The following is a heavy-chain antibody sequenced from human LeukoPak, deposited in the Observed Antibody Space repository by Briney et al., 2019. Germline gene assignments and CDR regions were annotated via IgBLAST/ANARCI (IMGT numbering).Heavy chain of an antibody. D-gene: IGHD3-9*01. CDR1: GFTFSSYS. CDR3: ARDHDWDYMDV. J-gene: IGHJ6*03. CDR2: ISSSSSYI. Sequence: GGSLRLPCAGSGFTFSSYSMNWVRQVPGKGLEWVSFISSSSSYIYYADSVKGRFTISRDNAKNSLYLQMNSLRAEDTAVYYCARDHDWDYMDVWGKGTTVTVSS. V-gene: IGHV3-21*01.